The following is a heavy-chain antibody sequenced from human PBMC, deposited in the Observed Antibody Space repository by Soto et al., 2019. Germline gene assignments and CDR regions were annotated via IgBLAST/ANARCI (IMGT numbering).Heavy chain of an antibody. CDR1: GGSVSSGSYY. J-gene: IGHJ4*02. CDR2: IYCSGST. V-gene: IGHV4-61*01. Sequence: SETLSLTCTVSGGSVSSGSYYWSWIRQPPGKGLEWIGYIYCSGSTNYNPSLKSRVTISVDTSKNQFSLKLSSVTAADTAVYYCARAGIAAAGTDYWGQGTLVTVSS. D-gene: IGHD6-13*01. CDR3: ARAGIAAAGTDY.